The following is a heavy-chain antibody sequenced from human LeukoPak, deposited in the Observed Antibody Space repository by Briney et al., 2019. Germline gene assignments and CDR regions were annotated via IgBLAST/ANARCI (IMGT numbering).Heavy chain of an antibody. CDR3: ARDRYYYGSRGRYMDV. D-gene: IGHD3-10*01. CDR1: GGSSSGYY. V-gene: IGHV4-34*11. Sequence: TSETLSLTCAVYGGSSSGYYWGWIRQPPGKGLEWIGTIYYSGNTYYNPSLKSRVTMSVDTSKNQFSLKLSSVTAADTAVYYCARDRYYYGSRGRYMDVWGKGTTVTISS. J-gene: IGHJ6*03. CDR2: IYYSGNT.